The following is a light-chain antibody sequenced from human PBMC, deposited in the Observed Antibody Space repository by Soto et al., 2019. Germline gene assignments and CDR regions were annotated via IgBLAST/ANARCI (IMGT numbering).Light chain of an antibody. J-gene: IGLJ3*02. Sequence: QPVLTQPPSASGTPGQRVTISCSGSSTNIGSNYVYWYQQVPGTAPKLLLYSNNQRPSGVPDRFSASKSGTSASLAISGLRSEDEAAYYCATWDDSLNNPVFGGGTQLTVL. V-gene: IGLV1-47*02. CDR3: ATWDDSLNNPV. CDR1: STNIGSNY. CDR2: SNN.